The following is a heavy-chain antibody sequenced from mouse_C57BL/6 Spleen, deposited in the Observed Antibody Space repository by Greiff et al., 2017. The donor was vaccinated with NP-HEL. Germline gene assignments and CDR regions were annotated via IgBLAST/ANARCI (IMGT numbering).Heavy chain of an antibody. CDR2: IYPGDGDT. D-gene: IGHD1-1*01. V-gene: IGHV1-82*01. Sequence: QVHVKQSGPELVKPGASVKISCKASGYAFSSSWMNWVKQRPGKGLEWIGRIYPGDGDTNYNGKFKGKATLTADKSSSTAYMQLSSLTSEDSAVYFCARSLYYYGSSYPYFDYWGQGTTLTVSS. CDR1: GYAFSSSW. J-gene: IGHJ2*01. CDR3: ARSLYYYGSSYPYFDY.